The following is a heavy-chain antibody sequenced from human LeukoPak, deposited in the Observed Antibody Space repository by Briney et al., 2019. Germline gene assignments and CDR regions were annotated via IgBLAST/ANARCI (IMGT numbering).Heavy chain of an antibody. D-gene: IGHD5-18*01. CDR1: GFTFSSYA. Sequence: GRSLRLSCAASGFTFSSYAMHWVRQAPGKGLEWVAVISYDGSNKYYADSVKGRFTISRDNSKNTLYLQMNSLRAEDTAVYYCARDRYSYGFVDAFDIWGQGTMVTVSS. V-gene: IGHV3-30-3*01. J-gene: IGHJ3*02. CDR2: ISYDGSNK. CDR3: ARDRYSYGFVDAFDI.